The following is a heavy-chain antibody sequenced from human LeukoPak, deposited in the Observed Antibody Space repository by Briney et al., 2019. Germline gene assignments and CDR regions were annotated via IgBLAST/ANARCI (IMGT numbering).Heavy chain of an antibody. CDR2: INHSGST. D-gene: IGHD3-3*01. CDR3: ARGPRYYDFWSGYRFLDY. CDR1: GGSFSGYY. Sequence: ASETLSLACAVYGGSFSGYYWSWIRQPPGKGLEWIGEINHSGSTNYNPSLKSRVTISVDTSKNQFSLKLSSVTAADTAVYYCARGPRYYDFWSGYRFLDYWGQGTLVTVSS. V-gene: IGHV4-34*01. J-gene: IGHJ4*02.